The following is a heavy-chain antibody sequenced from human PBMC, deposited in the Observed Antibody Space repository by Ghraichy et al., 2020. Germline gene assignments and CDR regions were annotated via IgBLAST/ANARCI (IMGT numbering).Heavy chain of an antibody. J-gene: IGHJ4*02. V-gene: IGHV4-59*01. CDR1: GGSISSYY. Sequence: SETLSLTCTVSGGSISSYYWSWIRQPPGKGLEWIGYIYYSGSTNYNPSLKSRVTISVDTSKNQFSLKLSSVTAADTAVYYCARGTYYYDSSGSPLFDYWGQGTLVTVSS. CDR3: ARGTYYYDSSGSPLFDY. D-gene: IGHD3-22*01. CDR2: IYYSGST.